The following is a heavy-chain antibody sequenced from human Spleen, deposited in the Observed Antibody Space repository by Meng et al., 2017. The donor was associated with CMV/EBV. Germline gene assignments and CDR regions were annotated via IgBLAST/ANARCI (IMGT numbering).Heavy chain of an antibody. D-gene: IGHD3-10*01. J-gene: IGHJ6*02. CDR3: ARDIQEYYYTGYYYYYGMDV. CDR1: GYTFTSYG. V-gene: IGHV1-18*01. CDR2: ISAYNGNT. Sequence: ASVKVSCKAFGYTFTSYGISWVRQAPGQGLEWMGWISAYNGNTNYAQKFQGRVTITTDESTSTAYMELSSLRSEDTAVYYCARDIQEYYYTGYYYYYGMDVWGQGTTVTVSS.